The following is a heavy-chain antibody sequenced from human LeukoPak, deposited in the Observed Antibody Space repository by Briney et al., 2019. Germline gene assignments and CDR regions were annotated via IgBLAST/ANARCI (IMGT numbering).Heavy chain of an antibody. CDR3: AKHYHYYSYYGLDV. D-gene: IGHD3-10*01. J-gene: IGHJ6*02. V-gene: IGHV3-23*01. CDR2: IRGSGDTP. CDR1: GFTFSSYA. Sequence: GGSLRLSCAVSGFTFSSYAMSWVRQDPGKGLEWVSTIRGSGDTPYYADSVKGRFTISRDYSKNPLYLQMNSLRAEDTAVYYCAKHYHYYSYYGLDVWGQGTTVTVSS.